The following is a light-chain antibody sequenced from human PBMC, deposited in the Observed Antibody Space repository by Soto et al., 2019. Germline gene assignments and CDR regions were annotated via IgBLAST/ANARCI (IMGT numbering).Light chain of an antibody. Sequence: DIQMTQSPSSLSASVGDRVTITCRASQGISNYLAWDQQKPGKVPKLLVYAEFTLQSGVPARFSGSGSGTDFTLNISSLQPKDVATYFCQKYDSAPQTFGQGNKVEIK. V-gene: IGKV1-27*01. CDR1: QGISNY. CDR2: AEF. CDR3: QKYDSAPQT. J-gene: IGKJ1*01.